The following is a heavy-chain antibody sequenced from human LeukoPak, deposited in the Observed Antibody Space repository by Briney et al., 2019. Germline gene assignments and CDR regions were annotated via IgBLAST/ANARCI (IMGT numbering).Heavy chain of an antibody. CDR3: AREGWRGMDV. D-gene: IGHD5-24*01. J-gene: IGHJ6*02. V-gene: IGHV3-48*03. Sequence: GGSLRLSCAASEFTFSSYEMNWVRQAPGKGLEWVSYISSSGSTIYYADSVKGRFTISRDNAKNSLYLQMNSLRAEDTAVYYCAREGWRGMDVWGQGTTVTVSS. CDR1: EFTFSSYE. CDR2: ISSSGSTI.